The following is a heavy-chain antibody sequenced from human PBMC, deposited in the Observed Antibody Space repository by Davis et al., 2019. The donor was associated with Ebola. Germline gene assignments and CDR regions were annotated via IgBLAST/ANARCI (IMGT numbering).Heavy chain of an antibody. CDR3: VRGGYRDYPHW. CDR2: IDPTNGDT. V-gene: IGHV1-2*02. D-gene: IGHD4-17*01. J-gene: IGHJ4*02. CDR1: GYTFTDYW. Sequence: ASAKVSCKASGYTFTDYWIHWVRQAPGQGLQWMGWIDPTNGDTNYAQKSQGRVTMTWDTSISTAYMELSSLRSDDTAVYYCVRGGYRDYPHWGGQGTLVTVSS.